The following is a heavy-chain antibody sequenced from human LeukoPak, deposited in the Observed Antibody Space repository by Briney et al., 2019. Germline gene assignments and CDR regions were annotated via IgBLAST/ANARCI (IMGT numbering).Heavy chain of an antibody. V-gene: IGHV3-23*01. CDR1: GFTVSSNY. D-gene: IGHD1-26*01. CDR3: AKVRNSGSYLDGMDV. CDR2: ISVSGGRI. Sequence: GGSLRVSCAAPGFTVSSNYMSWVRQAPGKGREWGSFISVSGGRIYFADSVKGRFTISRDNSKNTLYLQMNSLRAEDTAVYYCAKVRNSGSYLDGMDVWGQGTTVTVSS. J-gene: IGHJ6*02.